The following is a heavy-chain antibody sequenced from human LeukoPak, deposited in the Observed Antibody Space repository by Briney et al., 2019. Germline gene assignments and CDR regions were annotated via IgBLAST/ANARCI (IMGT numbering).Heavy chain of an antibody. CDR1: GFTFSSYS. J-gene: IGHJ4*02. D-gene: IGHD3-9*01. V-gene: IGHV3-21*01. Sequence: GGSLRLSCAASGFTFSSYSMNWVRQAPGKGLEWVSSISSSSSYIYYADSVKGRFTISRDNAKNSLYLQMNSLRAEDTAVYYCARVGPPIDILTGYEDPPLDYWGQGTLVTVSS. CDR2: ISSSSSYI. CDR3: ARVGPPIDILTGYEDPPLDY.